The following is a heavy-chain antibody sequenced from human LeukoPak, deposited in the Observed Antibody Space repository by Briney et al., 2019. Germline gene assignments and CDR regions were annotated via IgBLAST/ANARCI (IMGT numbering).Heavy chain of an antibody. CDR2: IYYTGST. D-gene: IGHD2-2*01. CDR1: GGAITNYY. Sequence: SETLSLTCGVSGGAITNYYWNWIRQAPGKGLEWLGYIYYTGSTTYNPSVKSRITISLDTSKKQISLKLRSVTAADTAVYYCARGFCSSTSCFFDYWGQGTLVTVSS. V-gene: IGHV4-59*08. J-gene: IGHJ4*02. CDR3: ARGFCSSTSCFFDY.